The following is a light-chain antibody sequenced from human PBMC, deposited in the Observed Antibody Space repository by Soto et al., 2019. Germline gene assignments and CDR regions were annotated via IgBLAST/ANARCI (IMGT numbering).Light chain of an antibody. CDR3: QQYYSYPLT. J-gene: IGKJ4*01. CDR2: AAS. V-gene: IGKV1-8*01. CDR1: QGISSY. Sequence: AIRMTQSPSSFSASTGDRVTITCRASQGISSYLAWYQQKPAKAPNLLIYAASTLQSGVPSRFSGSGSGTDFTLTISCLQSEDFATYYCQQYYSYPLTFGGGTKVEIK.